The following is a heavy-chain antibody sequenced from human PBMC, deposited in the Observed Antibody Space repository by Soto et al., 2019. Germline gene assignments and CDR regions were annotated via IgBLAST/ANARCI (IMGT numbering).Heavy chain of an antibody. V-gene: IGHV4-4*07. J-gene: IGHJ4*02. CDR3: ARDQGVASAIKY. D-gene: IGHD6-13*01. Sequence: QVQLQESGPGLVKPSETLSLTCTVSGDSISDYYWTWIRQPAGKGLEWIGHIFPGGSTNYNPSLKSRVTMSVDTSRNQFSLKLRSVTAADTAFYYCARDQGVASAIKYWGQGTLVTVAS. CDR1: GDSISDYY. CDR2: IFPGGST.